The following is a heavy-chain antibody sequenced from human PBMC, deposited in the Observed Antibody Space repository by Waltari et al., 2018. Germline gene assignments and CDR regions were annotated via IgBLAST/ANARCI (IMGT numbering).Heavy chain of an antibody. Sequence: QVQLQQWGAGLLKPSETLSLTCAVYGGSFHGYYWSWIRQPPGKGLEWIGEINHSGSTNYNPSLKSRVTISVDTSKNQFSLKLSSVTAADTAVYYCARVGIAVAGNWFDPWGQGTLVTVSS. D-gene: IGHD6-19*01. CDR2: INHSGST. J-gene: IGHJ5*02. CDR3: ARVGIAVAGNWFDP. CDR1: GGSFHGYY. V-gene: IGHV4-34*01.